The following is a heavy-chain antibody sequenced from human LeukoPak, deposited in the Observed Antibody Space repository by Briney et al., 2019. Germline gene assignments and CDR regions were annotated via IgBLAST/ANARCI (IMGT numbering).Heavy chain of an antibody. J-gene: IGHJ4*02. V-gene: IGHV2-5*02. CDR1: WFSLGTSGVG. CDR2: IYWDDDK. CDR3: AHSIVVLPTTMRLFDY. D-gene: IGHD2-2*01. Sequence: SGPTLVNPTQSLTLICTFSWFSLGTSGVGGGWIRQPPGKALEWLALIYWDDDKRQSPSLKSRLTITKDTSKNQAVLTMTNMDPVDTATYYCAHSIVVLPTTMRLFDYWGQRTLVTVSS.